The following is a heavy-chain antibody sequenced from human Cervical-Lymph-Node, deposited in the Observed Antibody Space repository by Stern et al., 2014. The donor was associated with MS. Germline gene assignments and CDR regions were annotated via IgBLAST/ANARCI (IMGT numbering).Heavy chain of an antibody. CDR1: GFTFDDYS. V-gene: IGHV3-9*01. D-gene: IGHD2-15*01. J-gene: IGHJ4*02. Sequence: MQLVQSGGGLVQPGRSLRFSCAASGFTFDDYSMHWVRQAPGKGLEWVSVISWNSGTIDYADSVKGRFTISRDNTKNSLYLQMNSLRPEDTALYYCAKHGGGMVAQFDYWGQGILVTVSS. CDR2: ISWNSGTI. CDR3: AKHGGGMVAQFDY.